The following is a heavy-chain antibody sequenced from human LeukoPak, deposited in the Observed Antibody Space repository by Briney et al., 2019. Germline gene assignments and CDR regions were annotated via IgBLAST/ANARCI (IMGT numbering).Heavy chain of an antibody. CDR3: ARGEFDGGVYFDY. CDR2: IYTSGST. V-gene: IGHV4-61*02. J-gene: IGHJ4*02. D-gene: IGHD3-16*01. Sequence: SETLSLTCTVSGDSISSGSYYWSWIRQPAGKGLEWIGRIYTSGSTNYNPSLKNRVTISVDKSKNQFSLRLNSVTAADTAVYYGARGEFDGGVYFDYWGQGTLVTVSS. CDR1: GDSISSGSYY.